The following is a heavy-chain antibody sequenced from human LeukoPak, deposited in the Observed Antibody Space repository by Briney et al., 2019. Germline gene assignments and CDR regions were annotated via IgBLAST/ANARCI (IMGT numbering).Heavy chain of an antibody. CDR1: GFTLSSYA. Sequence: GSLRLSCAASGFTLSSYAMSWVRQAPGKGLEWVSLISGNAGSTYYADSVKGRFTISRDITKNTLYLQMHSLRVEDTAVYYCARDYPADHWGQGTLVTVSS. CDR2: ISGNAGST. CDR3: ARDYPADH. V-gene: IGHV3-23*01. J-gene: IGHJ4*02.